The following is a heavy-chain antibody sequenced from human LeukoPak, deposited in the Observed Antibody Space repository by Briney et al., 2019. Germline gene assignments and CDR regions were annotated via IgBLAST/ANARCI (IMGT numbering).Heavy chain of an antibody. CDR2: IYYSGST. CDR3: ATARLYYDSWSGYYRPGAFDY. Sequence: SETLSLTCTVSGGSISSYYWSWIRQPPGKGLEWIGYIYYSGSTNYNPSLKSRVTISVDTSKNQFSLKLSSVTAADTAVYYCATARLYYDSWSGYYRPGAFDYWGQGTLVTVSS. CDR1: GGSISSYY. D-gene: IGHD3-3*01. J-gene: IGHJ4*02. V-gene: IGHV4-59*01.